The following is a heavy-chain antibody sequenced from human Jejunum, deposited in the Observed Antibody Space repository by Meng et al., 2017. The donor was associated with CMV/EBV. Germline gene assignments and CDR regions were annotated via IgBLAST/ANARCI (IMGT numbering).Heavy chain of an antibody. CDR2: IDSDGGVT. CDR3: ARGGSSYSYYYGMDV. J-gene: IGHJ6*02. D-gene: IGHD2-15*01. CDR1: FTFSSDW. V-gene: IGHV3-74*01. Sequence: FTFSSDWMHWVRQAPGKGLVWVARIDSDGGVTSYADSVKGRFTISRDNAKNTLYLQMNSLRAEDTAVYYCARGGSSYSYYYGMDVWGQGTTVTVSS.